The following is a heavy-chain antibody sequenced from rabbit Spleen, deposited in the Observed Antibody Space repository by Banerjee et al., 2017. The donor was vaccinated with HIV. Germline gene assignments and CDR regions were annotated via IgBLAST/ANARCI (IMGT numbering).Heavy chain of an antibody. CDR3: ARDGAGGSYFDL. CDR2: IDPLFGNT. J-gene: IGHJ4*01. V-gene: IGHV1S47*01. CDR1: GFDFSDYG. D-gene: IGHD8-1*01. Sequence: QEQLVESGGGLVQPGGSLKLSCKASGFDFSDYGMSWVRQAPGKGLEWIGYIDPLFGNTYYASWVNGRFSISRENAQNTVFLQMTSLTAADTATYFCARDGAGGSYFDLWGPGTLVTVS.